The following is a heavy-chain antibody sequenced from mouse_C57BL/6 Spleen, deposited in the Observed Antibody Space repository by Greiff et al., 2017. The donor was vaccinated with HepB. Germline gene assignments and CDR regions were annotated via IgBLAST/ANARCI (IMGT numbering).Heavy chain of an antibody. V-gene: IGHV5-4*01. D-gene: IGHD1-1*01. Sequence: EVHLVESGGGLVKPGGSLKLSCAASGFTFSSYAMSWVRQTPEKRLEWVATISDGGSYTYYPDNVKGRFTISRDNAKNNLYLQMSHLKSEDTAMYYCARDGGTTVAYKDWYFDVWGTGTTVTVSS. CDR1: GFTFSSYA. CDR2: ISDGGSYT. J-gene: IGHJ1*03. CDR3: ARDGGTTVAYKDWYFDV.